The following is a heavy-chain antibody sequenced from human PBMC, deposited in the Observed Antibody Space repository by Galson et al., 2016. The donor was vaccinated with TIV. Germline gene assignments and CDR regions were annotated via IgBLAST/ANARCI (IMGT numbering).Heavy chain of an antibody. CDR3: ARTPYGDSFGWFFDL. CDR2: IDWDDDK. D-gene: IGHD4-17*01. Sequence: PALVKPTQTLTLTCTFSGFSLTTSGMCVSWIRQAPGKGLEWLARIDWDDDKYYNIYLQTRLSISKDTSRNQVVLTMTDMDPVGTATYYCARTPYGDSFGWFFDLWGRGTLVSVSS. CDR1: GFSLTTSGMC. V-gene: IGHV2-70*11. J-gene: IGHJ2*01.